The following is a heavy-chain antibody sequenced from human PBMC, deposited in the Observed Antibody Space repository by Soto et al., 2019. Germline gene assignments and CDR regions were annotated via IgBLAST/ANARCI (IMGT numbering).Heavy chain of an antibody. D-gene: IGHD5-12*01. Sequence: ASVKVSCKASGYTFTSYYMHWVRQAPGQGLQWMGIIDPSDADTNYAQKFQGRVTMTRDTSTSTVYMELSSLRSEDTAVYYCARYRDIVTTTTPVSGAFDFWGQGTMVTVSS. CDR2: IDPSDADT. J-gene: IGHJ3*01. CDR1: GYTFTSYY. CDR3: ARYRDIVTTTTPVSGAFDF. V-gene: IGHV1-46*03.